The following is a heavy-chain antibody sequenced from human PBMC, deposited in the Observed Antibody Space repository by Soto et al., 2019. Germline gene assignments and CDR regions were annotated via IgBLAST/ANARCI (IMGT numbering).Heavy chain of an antibody. D-gene: IGHD3-22*01. J-gene: IGHJ3*02. CDR3: ARCAKYDCDSSGNYWNLLVAFDI. Sequence: SVKVSCKASGGTFSSYAISWVRQAPGQGLEWMGGIIPIFGTANYAQKFQGRVTITADESTSTAYMELSSLRSEDTAVYYCARCAKYDCDSSGNYWNLLVAFDIWGQGTRVTVSS. CDR1: GGTFSSYA. CDR2: IIPIFGTA. V-gene: IGHV1-69*13.